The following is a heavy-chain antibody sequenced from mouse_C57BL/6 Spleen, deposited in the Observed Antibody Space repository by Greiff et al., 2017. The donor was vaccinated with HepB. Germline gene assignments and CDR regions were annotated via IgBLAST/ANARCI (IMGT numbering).Heavy chain of an antibody. V-gene: IGHV1-53*01. Sequence: VQLQQPGTELVKPGASVKLSCKASGYTFTSYWMHWVKQRPGQGLEWIGNINPSNGGTNYNEKFKSKATLTVDKSSSTAYMQLSSLTSEDSAVYYFARGGVYYDSLYYFDYWGQGTTLTVSS. J-gene: IGHJ2*01. CDR3: ARGGVYYDSLYYFDY. CDR2: INPSNGGT. D-gene: IGHD2-4*01. CDR1: GYTFTSYW.